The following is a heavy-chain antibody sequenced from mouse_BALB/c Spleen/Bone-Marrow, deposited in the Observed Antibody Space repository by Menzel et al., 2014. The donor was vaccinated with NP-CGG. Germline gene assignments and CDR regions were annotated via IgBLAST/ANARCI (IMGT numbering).Heavy chain of an antibody. D-gene: IGHD1-1*01. CDR3: ARGGYYEALSY. Sequence: VQLQQPGPELVKPGASMKTSCKASGYSFTGYAINWVKQSHGKTLEWIGLINPHNVGTSYNQKFKGKATLTVDKSSSTAYMELLSLTSEDSAVYYCARGGYYEALSYWGQGTTLTVSS. CDR1: GYSFTGYA. CDR2: INPHNVGT. J-gene: IGHJ2*01. V-gene: IGHV1-26*01.